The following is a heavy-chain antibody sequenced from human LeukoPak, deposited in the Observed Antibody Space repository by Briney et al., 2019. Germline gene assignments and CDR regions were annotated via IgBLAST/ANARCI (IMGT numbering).Heavy chain of an antibody. V-gene: IGHV3-48*01. CDR3: ATGLENFDD. J-gene: IGHJ4*02. D-gene: IGHD1-1*01. CDR2: ISSGSSTV. Sequence: PGGSLTLSCAASGFTFSSYSMNWVRQAPGKGLEWVSYISSGSSTVYYADSVKGRFTISRDNAKNSLYLQMNSLRVEDTAVYYCATGLENFDDCWQGTLVTVSS. CDR1: GFTFSSYS.